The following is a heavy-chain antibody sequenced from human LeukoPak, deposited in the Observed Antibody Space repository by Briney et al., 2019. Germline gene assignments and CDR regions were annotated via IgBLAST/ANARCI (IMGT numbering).Heavy chain of an antibody. D-gene: IGHD3-10*01. J-gene: IGHJ5*02. V-gene: IGHV1-2*02. CDR2: INPNSGGT. CDR1: GYTFTGYY. Sequence: ASVTVSFKASGYTFTGYYMHWVRQAPGQGLEWMGWINPNSGGTNYAQKFQGRVTMTRDTSISTAYMELSRLRSDDTAVYYCARSVPMVRGVTNNWFDPWGQGTLVTVSS. CDR3: ARSVPMVRGVTNNWFDP.